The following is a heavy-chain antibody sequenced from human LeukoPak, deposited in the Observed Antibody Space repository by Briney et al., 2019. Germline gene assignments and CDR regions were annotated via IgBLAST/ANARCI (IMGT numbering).Heavy chain of an antibody. J-gene: IGHJ4*02. V-gene: IGHV4-34*01. CDR3: ARDCVQSGGDCYDAGSFDY. Sequence: SETLSLTCAVYGGSFSGYYWSWIRQPPGKGLEWIGEINHSGSTNYNPSLKSRVTISVDTSKNQFSLKLSSVTAADTAVYYCARDCVQSGGDCYDAGSFDYWGQGTLVTVSS. D-gene: IGHD2-21*02. CDR1: GGSFSGYY. CDR2: INHSGST.